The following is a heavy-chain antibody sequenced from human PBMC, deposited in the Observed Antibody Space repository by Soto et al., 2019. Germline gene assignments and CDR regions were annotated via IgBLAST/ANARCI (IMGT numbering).Heavy chain of an antibody. CDR1: GCSISSYY. V-gene: IGHV4-59*08. D-gene: IGHD2-15*01. J-gene: IGHJ5*02. CDR2: IYCSGST. Sequence: SETLSLTWPVSGCSISSYYWSWLRQPPGKGLEWIGYIYCSGSTYHSPSLKGRLTISGDTSKNQFSLTLTSVTVADTAVYFCARGFRYPVGATPGWFDPWGQGTLVTLSA. CDR3: ARGFRYPVGATPGWFDP.